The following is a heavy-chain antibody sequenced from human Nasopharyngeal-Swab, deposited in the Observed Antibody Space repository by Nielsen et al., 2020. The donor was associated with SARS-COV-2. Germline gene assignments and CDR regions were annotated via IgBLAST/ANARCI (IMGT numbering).Heavy chain of an antibody. V-gene: IGHV3-11*04. CDR1: GFTFSDYF. CDR2: ISRSGSSI. Sequence: GESLKISCTASGFTFSDYFMSWIRQAPGKGLEWVTYISRSGSSIYYADSVKSRFTISRDNAKNSLYLQMNSLRAEDTAVYYCARDGQSRTNWFDPWGQGTVVTVSS. CDR3: ARDGQSRTNWFDP. J-gene: IGHJ5*02. D-gene: IGHD2-8*01.